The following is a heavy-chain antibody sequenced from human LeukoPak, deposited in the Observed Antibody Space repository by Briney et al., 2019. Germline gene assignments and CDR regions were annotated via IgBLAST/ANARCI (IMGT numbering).Heavy chain of an antibody. V-gene: IGHV3-74*01. CDR1: GFTFSSYW. Sequence: PGGSLRLSCAASGFTFSSYWMHWVRQAPGKGLVWVSHINSDGSSTSYADSVKGRFSISRDNAKNTVYLQMNSLRAEDTAVYFCARDFSGYHLDYWGQGTLVTVSS. J-gene: IGHJ4*02. D-gene: IGHD3-22*01. CDR2: INSDGSST. CDR3: ARDFSGYHLDY.